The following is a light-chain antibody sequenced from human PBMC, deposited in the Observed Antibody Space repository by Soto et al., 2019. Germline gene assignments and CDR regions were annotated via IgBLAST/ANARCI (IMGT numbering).Light chain of an antibody. CDR3: QSSDRSLSGSYV. CDR1: SSNIGPHYD. CDR2: RNN. V-gene: IGLV1-40*01. Sequence: QSVLTQPPSVSGAPGQRVTISCTGDSSNIGPHYDVHWYQQLPGTAPKLLIYRNNNRPSGVPDRFSGSKSGTAASLAITGLQAEDEADYYCQSSDRSLSGSYVFGTGTKVTVL. J-gene: IGLJ1*01.